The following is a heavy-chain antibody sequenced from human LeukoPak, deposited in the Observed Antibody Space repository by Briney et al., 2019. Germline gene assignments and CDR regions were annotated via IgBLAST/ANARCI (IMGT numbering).Heavy chain of an antibody. Sequence: PGGSLRLSCAASGFTFDDYAMHWVRQAPGKGLEWVPGISWNSGSIGYADSVKGRFTISRDNAKNSLYLQMNSLRAEDTALYYCAKDSGNYDAFDIWGQGTMVTVSS. V-gene: IGHV3-9*01. D-gene: IGHD4-11*01. CDR1: GFTFDDYA. CDR3: AKDSGNYDAFDI. CDR2: ISWNSGSI. J-gene: IGHJ3*02.